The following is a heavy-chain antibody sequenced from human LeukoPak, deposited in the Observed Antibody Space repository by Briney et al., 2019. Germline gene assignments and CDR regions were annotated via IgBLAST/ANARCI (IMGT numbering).Heavy chain of an antibody. CDR2: ISSSGSTI. D-gene: IGHD4-23*01. CDR3: ARDRGYGGNAGFDY. V-gene: IGHV3-48*03. CDR1: GFTFSSYE. Sequence: GGSLRLSCAASGFTFSSYEMNWVRQAPGKGLEWVSYISSSGSTIYYADSVKGRFTISRDNAKNSPYLQMNSLRAEDTAVYYCARDRGYGGNAGFDYWGQGTLVTVSS. J-gene: IGHJ4*02.